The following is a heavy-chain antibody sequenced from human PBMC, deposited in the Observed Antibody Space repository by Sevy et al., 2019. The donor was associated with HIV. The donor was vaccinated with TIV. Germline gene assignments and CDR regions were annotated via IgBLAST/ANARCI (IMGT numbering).Heavy chain of an antibody. CDR1: GGSISSYY. D-gene: IGHD3-3*01. CDR2: IYYSGST. J-gene: IGHJ4*02. Sequence: SETLSLTCTVSGGSISSYYWSWIRQPPGKGLEWIGYIYYSGSTNYNPSLKSRVTISVDMSKNQFSLKLSSVTAADTAVYYCARVGCYRGYYFDYWGQGTLVTVSS. V-gene: IGHV4-59*01. CDR3: ARVGCYRGYYFDY.